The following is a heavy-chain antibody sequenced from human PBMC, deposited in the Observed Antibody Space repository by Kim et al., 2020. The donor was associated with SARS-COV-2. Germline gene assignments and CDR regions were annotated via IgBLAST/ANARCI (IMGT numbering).Heavy chain of an antibody. J-gene: IGHJ5*02. Sequence: ASVKVSCKTSGYSFSSYDINWVRQATGQGLEWMGWMNPDSGNTGYAQKFQGRVTMTRDTSISTAYMELSSLRLEDTAVYYCVRFEVRGVIGPWGQGTRVT. D-gene: IGHD3-10*01. CDR3: VRFEVRGVIGP. CDR1: GYSFSSYD. CDR2: MNPDSGNT. V-gene: IGHV1-8*01.